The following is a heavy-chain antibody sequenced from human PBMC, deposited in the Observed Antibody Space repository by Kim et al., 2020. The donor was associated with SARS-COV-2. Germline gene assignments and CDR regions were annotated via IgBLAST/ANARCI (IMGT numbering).Heavy chain of an antibody. V-gene: IGHV1-18*01. D-gene: IGHD3-16*01. CDR2: ISTNNCNT. J-gene: IGHJ4*02. CDR3: ARHRQGGY. Sequence: ASVKVSCKASGYTFINYGISWVRQAPGQGLEWMGWISTNNCNTNYSQKFQGRVTMTSDTCTTTAYMEGWSLRSGYTALYYCARHRQGGYWGQGTLFTVSS. CDR1: GYTFINYG.